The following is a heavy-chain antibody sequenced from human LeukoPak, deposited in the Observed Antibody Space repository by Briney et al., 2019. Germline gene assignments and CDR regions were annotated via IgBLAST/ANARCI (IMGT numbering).Heavy chain of an antibody. CDR1: GFIFRTFG. CDR3: AKHGLRGGNYVIDY. D-gene: IGHD1-26*01. CDR2: IRNDGSDK. Sequence: GGSLRLSCAASGFIFRTFGIHWVRQAPGKGLEWVAFIRNDGSDKYYTDSVQGRFTISRDNSKNTLYLQMSSLRVEDTAVYYCAKHGLRGGNYVIDYWGHGTLVTVSS. V-gene: IGHV3-30*02. J-gene: IGHJ4*01.